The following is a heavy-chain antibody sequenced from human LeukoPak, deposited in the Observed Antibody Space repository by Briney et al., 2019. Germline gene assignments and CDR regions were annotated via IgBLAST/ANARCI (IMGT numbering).Heavy chain of an antibody. CDR2: IYYSGST. CDR1: GGSISSGGYY. D-gene: IGHD3-9*01. J-gene: IGHJ4*02. V-gene: IGHV4-31*03. CDR3: ARGPYYDISTGYYQYYFDY. Sequence: TSQTLSLTCTVSGGSISSGGYYWSWIRQHPGKGLEWIGYIYYSGSTYYNPSLKSRVTISVDTSKNQFSLKLSSVTAADTAVYYCARGPYYDISTGYYQYYFDYWGQGTLVTVSS.